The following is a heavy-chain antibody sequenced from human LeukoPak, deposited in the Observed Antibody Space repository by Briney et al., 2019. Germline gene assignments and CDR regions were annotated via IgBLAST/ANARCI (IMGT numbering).Heavy chain of an antibody. D-gene: IGHD3-10*01. V-gene: IGHV4-38-2*01. CDR3: ARGPITMVRGVLPALYWFDP. CDR1: GYSISSGYY. CDR2: MYHSEST. J-gene: IGHJ5*02. Sequence: PSETLSLTCAVSGYSISSGYYWGWIRQPPGKGLEWIGSMYHSESTYYNPSLKSRVTISVDTSKNQFSLKLSSVTAADTAVYYCARGPITMVRGVLPALYWFDPWGQGTLVTVSS.